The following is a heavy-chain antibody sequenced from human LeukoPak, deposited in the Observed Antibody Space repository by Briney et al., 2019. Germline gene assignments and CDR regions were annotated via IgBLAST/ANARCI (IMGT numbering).Heavy chain of an antibody. CDR1: GFTFSNYA. CDR2: ISSDGTNK. J-gene: IGHJ4*02. V-gene: IGHV3-30*04. CDR3: ARDLSWGSTIAS. Sequence: GGSLRLSCAPSGFTFSNYAMHWVRQAPGKGLEWVAVISSDGTNKIYADSVKGRFTISGDNSKDTLYLQMNSLRAEDTAVYYCARDLSWGSTIASWGQGTLVIVSS. D-gene: IGHD1-1*01.